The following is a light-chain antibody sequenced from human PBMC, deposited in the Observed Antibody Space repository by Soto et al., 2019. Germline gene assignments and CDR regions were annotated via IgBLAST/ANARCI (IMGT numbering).Light chain of an antibody. J-gene: IGKJ1*01. V-gene: IGKV2-28*01. CDR2: LTS. CDR3: MQALQTPPWT. CDR1: QSLLQSNGYTY. Sequence: DIVMTQSPLSLPVTPGEPSSISCRSSQSLLQSNGYTYLDWYLQKSGQYPQLLIYLTSIRASGVPDRFNGSGSGTDFTLKISKVEAEDVGVYSCMQALQTPPWTFGQGTKVEIK.